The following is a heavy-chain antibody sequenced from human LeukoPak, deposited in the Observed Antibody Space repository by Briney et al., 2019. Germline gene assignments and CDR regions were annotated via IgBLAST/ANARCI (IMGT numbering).Heavy chain of an antibody. CDR3: AKGQMGPYYFDY. CDR1: GFTFSSYG. D-gene: IGHD2-8*01. V-gene: IGHV3-30*18. Sequence: GGSLRLSCAASGFTFSSYGMHWVRQAPGKGLEWVAVISYDGSNKYYADSVKGRFTISRDNSKNTLHLQMNSLRAEDTAVYYCAKGQMGPYYFDYWGQGTLVTVSS. CDR2: ISYDGSNK. J-gene: IGHJ4*02.